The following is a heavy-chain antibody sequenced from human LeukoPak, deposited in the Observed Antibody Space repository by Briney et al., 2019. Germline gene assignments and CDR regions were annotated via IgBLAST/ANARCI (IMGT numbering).Heavy chain of an antibody. CDR1: GYTFTSYG. CDR3: ARISGSLYRIYYFDY. Sequence: ASVKVSCKASGYTFTSYGISWVRQAPGQGLEWMGWISAYNGNTNYAQKLQSRVTMTTDTSTSTAYMELRSLRSDDTAVYYCARISGSLYRIYYFDYWGQGTLVTVSS. J-gene: IGHJ4*02. V-gene: IGHV1-18*01. CDR2: ISAYNGNT. D-gene: IGHD1-26*01.